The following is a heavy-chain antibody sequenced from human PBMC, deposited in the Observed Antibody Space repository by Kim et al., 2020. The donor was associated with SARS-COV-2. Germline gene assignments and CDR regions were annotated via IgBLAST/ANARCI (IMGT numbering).Heavy chain of an antibody. CDR2: ISYDGSNK. J-gene: IGHJ4*02. Sequence: GGSLRLSCAASGFTFSSYGMHWVRQAPGKGLEWVAVISYDGSNKYYADSVKGRFTISRDNSKNTLYLQMNSLRAEDTAVYYCASRYSGYDPAFDYWGQGT. CDR1: GFTFSSYG. CDR3: ASRYSGYDPAFDY. V-gene: IGHV3-33*05. D-gene: IGHD5-12*01.